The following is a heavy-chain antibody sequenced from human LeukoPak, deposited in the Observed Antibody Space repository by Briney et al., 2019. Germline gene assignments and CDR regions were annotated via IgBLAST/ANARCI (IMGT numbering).Heavy chain of an antibody. CDR2: IRYDGSNK. V-gene: IGHV3-30*02. Sequence: PGGSLRLSCAASGFTFSSYGTHWVRQAPCKGLEWVAFIRYDGSNKYYADSVKGRFTISRDNSKNTLYLQMNSLRAEDRAVYYCAKDLVSVAGNEYWGQGTLVTVSS. D-gene: IGHD6-19*01. J-gene: IGHJ4*02. CDR3: AKDLVSVAGNEY. CDR1: GFTFSSYG.